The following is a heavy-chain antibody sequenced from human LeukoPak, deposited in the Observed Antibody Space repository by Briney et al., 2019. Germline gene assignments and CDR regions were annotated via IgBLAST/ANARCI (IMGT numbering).Heavy chain of an antibody. J-gene: IGHJ4*02. CDR1: GYTFPSYF. CDR3: ATSRRGPFDY. CDR2: MNPNSGNT. V-gene: IGHV1-8*01. Sequence: SLKVSCKASGYTFPSYFFYWVRQATRQRLEWMGWMNPNSGNTGYAQKFQGRVTMTRNTSISTAYMELSSLRSEDTAVYYCATSRRGPFDYWGQGTLVTVSS.